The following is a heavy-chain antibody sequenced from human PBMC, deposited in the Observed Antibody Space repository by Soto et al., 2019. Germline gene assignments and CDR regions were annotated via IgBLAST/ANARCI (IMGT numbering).Heavy chain of an antibody. D-gene: IGHD3-22*01. CDR3: ATRRTYYYDSSGYPDAFDI. V-gene: IGHV1-24*01. Sequence: ASVKVSCKASGYTFTSYGISWVRQAPGKGLEWMGGFDPEDGETIYAQKFQGRVTMTEDTSTDTAYMELSSLRSEDTAVYYCATRRTYYYDSSGYPDAFDIWGQGTMVTVSS. J-gene: IGHJ3*02. CDR2: FDPEDGET. CDR1: GYTFTSYG.